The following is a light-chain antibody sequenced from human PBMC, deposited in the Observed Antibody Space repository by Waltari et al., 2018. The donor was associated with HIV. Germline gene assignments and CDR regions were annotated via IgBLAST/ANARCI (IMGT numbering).Light chain of an antibody. CDR2: EDS. V-gene: IGLV6-57*04. CDR1: SGTIASNY. J-gene: IGLJ2*01. Sequence: NYMLTQPHSVSESPGKTVTLPCTRSSGTIASNYVQWYQQRPGSAPTTVIYEDSQRPSGVAARFSVSIDSSSNSAFLTMSGRKTEDEADYYCQSYDTSNPGGIFGGGTKLTVL. CDR3: QSYDTSNPGGI.